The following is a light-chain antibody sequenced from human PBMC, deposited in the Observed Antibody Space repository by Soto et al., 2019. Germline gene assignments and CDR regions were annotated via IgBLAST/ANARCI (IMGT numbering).Light chain of an antibody. CDR1: SSDVGGYNY. J-gene: IGLJ2*01. V-gene: IGLV2-14*01. CDR2: EVS. Sequence: QSALTQPASVSGSPGQSITISCTGTSSDVGGYNYVSWYQHHPGKAPKLMIYEVSNRPSGVSNRFSGSKSDNTASLTISGLQTEDEADYYCSSYTSSSTLVVFGGGTKVTVL. CDR3: SSYTSSSTLVV.